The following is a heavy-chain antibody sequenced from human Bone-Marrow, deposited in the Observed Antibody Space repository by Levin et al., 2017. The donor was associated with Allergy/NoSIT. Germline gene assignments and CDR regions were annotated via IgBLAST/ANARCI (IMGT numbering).Heavy chain of an antibody. CDR2: IYYSGST. Sequence: SQTLSLTCTVSGDSVSTTTYYWAWVRQPPGKGLEWIGSIYYSGSTYYNPSLKSRVTISADTSKNQFSLKVRSVTAADTAVYYCARHDRITVAGNDAFDIWGRGTMVTVSS. D-gene: IGHD6-19*01. CDR3: ARHDRITVAGNDAFDI. V-gene: IGHV4-39*01. J-gene: IGHJ3*02. CDR1: GDSVSTTTYY.